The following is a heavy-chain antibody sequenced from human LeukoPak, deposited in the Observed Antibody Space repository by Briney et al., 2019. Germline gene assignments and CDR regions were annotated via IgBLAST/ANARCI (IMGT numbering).Heavy chain of an antibody. CDR3: ARHKSSGSSSWYRSQYYFDY. CDR2: IYYSGST. D-gene: IGHD6-13*01. CDR1: GGSISSNSYY. Sequence: SETLSLTCAVSGGSISSNSYYWGWIRQPPGKGLEWIGSIYYSGSTYYNPSLKSRVTISVDTSKNQFSLKLSSVTAADTAVYYCARHKSSGSSSWYRSQYYFDYWGQGTLVTVSS. J-gene: IGHJ4*02. V-gene: IGHV4-39*01.